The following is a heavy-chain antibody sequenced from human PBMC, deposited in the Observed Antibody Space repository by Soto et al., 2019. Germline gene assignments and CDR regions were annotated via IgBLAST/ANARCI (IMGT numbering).Heavy chain of an antibody. CDR1: GGSISSGVYY. CDR2: IYYSGGT. D-gene: IGHD5-18*01. V-gene: IGHV4-31*02. CDR3: ARDLRPGGYSYGWDYYYGMDV. Sequence: SETLSLTCTVSGGSISSGVYYWIWIRQHPGKVLDWIGYIYYSGGTYYNPSLKSRVTISVDTSKNQFSLKLSSVTAADTAVYYCARDLRPGGYSYGWDYYYGMDVWGQGTTVTVSS. J-gene: IGHJ6*02.